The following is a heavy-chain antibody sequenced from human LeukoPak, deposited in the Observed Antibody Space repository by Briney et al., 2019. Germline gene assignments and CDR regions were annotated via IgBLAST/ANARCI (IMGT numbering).Heavy chain of an antibody. CDR1: GGSFSGYY. J-gene: IGHJ4*02. CDR2: INHSGST. CDR3: ARETPAGYFDY. Sequence: SETLSLTCAVYGGSFSGYYWSWIRQPPGKGLEWIGEINHSGSTNYNPSLKSRVTISVDTSKNQFSLKLSSVTAADTAVYYCARETPAGYFDYWGQGTLVTVSS. V-gene: IGHV4-34*01. D-gene: IGHD6-19*01.